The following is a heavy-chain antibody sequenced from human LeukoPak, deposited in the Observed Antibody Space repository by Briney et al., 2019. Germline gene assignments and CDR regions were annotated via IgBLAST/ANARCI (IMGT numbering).Heavy chain of an antibody. V-gene: IGHV1-18*01. CDR2: ISAYNGNT. CDR3: ARDYYDSSGYWGLTYYYGMDV. CDR1: GYTFTSYG. D-gene: IGHD3-22*01. J-gene: IGHJ6*02. Sequence: ASVKVSCKAPGYTFTSYGISWVRQAPGQGLEWMGWISAYNGNTNYAQKLQGRVTMTTDTSTSTAYMELRSLRSDDTAVYYCARDYYDSSGYWGLTYYYGMDVWGQGTTVTVSS.